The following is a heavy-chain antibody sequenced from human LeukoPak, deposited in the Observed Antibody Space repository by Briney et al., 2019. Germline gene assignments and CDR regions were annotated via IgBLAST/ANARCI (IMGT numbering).Heavy chain of an antibody. CDR1: GYTFTGYY. CDR3: ARLIVEQSYYFDY. CDR2: INPNSGGT. D-gene: IGHD3-16*02. V-gene: IGHV1-2*02. J-gene: IGHJ4*02. Sequence: ASVKVSCKASGYTFTGYYMHWVRQAPGQGLGWMGWINPNSGGTNYAQKFQGRVTMTRDTSISTAYMELSRLRSDDTAVYYCARLIVEQSYYFDYWGQGTLVTVSS.